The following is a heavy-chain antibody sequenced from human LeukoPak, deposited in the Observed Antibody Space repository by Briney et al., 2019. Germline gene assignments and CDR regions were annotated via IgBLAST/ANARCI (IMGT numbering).Heavy chain of an antibody. D-gene: IGHD6-19*01. J-gene: IGHJ4*02. CDR1: GFTFSSYS. Sequence: GGSLRLSCAASGFTFSSYSMNWVPQATGKGLEWVSSISSSSSYIYYADSVKGRFTISRDNPKNSLYLQMNRLRAGDTSAKYCARVGYTSGGCDYWGQGTLVTVSS. V-gene: IGHV3-21*01. CDR3: ARVGYTSGGCDY. CDR2: ISSSSSYI.